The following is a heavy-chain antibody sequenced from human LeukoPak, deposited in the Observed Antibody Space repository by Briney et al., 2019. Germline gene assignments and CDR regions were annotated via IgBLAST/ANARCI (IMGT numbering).Heavy chain of an antibody. CDR1: GFTFDDYA. J-gene: IGHJ4*02. CDR3: AIEYYYDSSGYFDY. CDR2: ISWNSGSI. Sequence: TGGSLRLSCAASGFTFDDYAMHWVRQAPGKGLEWVSGISWNSGSIGYADSAKGRFTISRDNAKNSLYLQMNSLRAEDTALYYCAIEYYYDSSGYFDYWGQGTLVTVSS. V-gene: IGHV3-9*01. D-gene: IGHD3-22*01.